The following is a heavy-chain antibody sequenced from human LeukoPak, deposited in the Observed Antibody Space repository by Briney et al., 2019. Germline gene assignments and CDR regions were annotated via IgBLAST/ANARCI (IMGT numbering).Heavy chain of an antibody. V-gene: IGHV3-30*18. Sequence: GGSLRLSCAASGFTFSSYGMHWVRQAPGKGLAWVAVISYDGSNKYYADSVKGRFTISRDNSKNTLYLQMYSLRAEDTAVYYCAKDQDIVVVPAAMLTNWFDPWGQGTLVTVSS. J-gene: IGHJ5*02. D-gene: IGHD2-2*01. CDR3: AKDQDIVVVPAAMLTNWFDP. CDR2: ISYDGSNK. CDR1: GFTFSSYG.